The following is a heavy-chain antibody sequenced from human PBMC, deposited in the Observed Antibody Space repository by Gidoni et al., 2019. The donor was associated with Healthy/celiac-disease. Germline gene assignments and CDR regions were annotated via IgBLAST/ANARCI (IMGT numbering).Heavy chain of an antibody. CDR2: IYYSGST. V-gene: IGHV4-59*01. J-gene: IGHJ3*02. CDR3: AREHDYGDYSAFDI. Sequence: QVQQQESGPGLVKTWETLSLTCTVSGGPISSYYWSWIRQPPGKGLEWIGYIYYSGSTNYNPSLKSRVTISVDTSKNQFSLKLSSVTAADTAVYYCAREHDYGDYSAFDIWGQGTMVTVSS. D-gene: IGHD4-17*01. CDR1: GGPISSYY.